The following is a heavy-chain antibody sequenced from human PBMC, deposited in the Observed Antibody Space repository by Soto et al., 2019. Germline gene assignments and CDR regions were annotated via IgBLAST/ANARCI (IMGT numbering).Heavy chain of an antibody. D-gene: IGHD6-13*01. J-gene: IGHJ6*02. Sequence: EVQLVESGGGLVQPGGSLRLSCVGSGFTFSNYWMSWVRQAPGKGLEWVAYIKQDGSEKYYVDSVKGRFTISRDNAKNSLYLQMSRLTAEETAMYYCVRDSSSWFYHYFGRDGWGQGTAVTVSS. CDR3: VRDSSSWFYHYFGRDG. V-gene: IGHV3-7*01. CDR2: IKQDGSEK. CDR1: GFTFSNYW.